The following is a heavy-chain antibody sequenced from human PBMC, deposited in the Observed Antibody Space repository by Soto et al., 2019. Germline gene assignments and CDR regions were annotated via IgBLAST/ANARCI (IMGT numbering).Heavy chain of an antibody. CDR1: GFTFSSYA. CDR2: ISYDGSNK. V-gene: IGHV3-30-3*01. J-gene: IGHJ4*02. CDR3: ARDEGAAAADTVGDY. Sequence: GESLKISCAASGFTFSSYAMHWVRQAPGKGLEWVAVISYDGSNKYYADSVKGRFTISRDNSKNTLYLQMNSLRAEDTAVYYCARDEGAAAADTVGDYWGQGTLVTVSS. D-gene: IGHD6-13*01.